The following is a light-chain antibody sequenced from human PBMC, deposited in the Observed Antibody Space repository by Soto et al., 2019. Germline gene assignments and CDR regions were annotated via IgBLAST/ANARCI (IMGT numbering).Light chain of an antibody. V-gene: IGKV3-15*01. J-gene: IGKJ4*01. Sequence: VLTQSPASLALSPGEGVTLSCRASQGICYTLAGYQHKAGETPRLLIYDTSGRVPGVPCRFSGSRSGPEFTLSSISLQSEDCAIYYCQRYNNWPLTFGGGTMVDIK. CDR2: DTS. CDR1: QGICYT. CDR3: QRYNNWPLT.